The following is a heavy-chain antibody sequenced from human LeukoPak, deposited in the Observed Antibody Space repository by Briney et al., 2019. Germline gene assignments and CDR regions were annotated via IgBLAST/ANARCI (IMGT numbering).Heavy chain of an antibody. CDR2: ISGSGGTT. Sequence: GGSLRLSCAASGFTFSGHWMSWVRQAPGKGLEWVSAISGSGGTTYYGDSVKGRFTISRDNSKNTLSLQMNSLRAEDTAVYFCAKDQGIDYGDQLHFWGQGTLVTVSS. CDR1: GFTFSGHW. CDR3: AKDQGIDYGDQLHF. D-gene: IGHD4-17*01. J-gene: IGHJ4*02. V-gene: IGHV3-23*01.